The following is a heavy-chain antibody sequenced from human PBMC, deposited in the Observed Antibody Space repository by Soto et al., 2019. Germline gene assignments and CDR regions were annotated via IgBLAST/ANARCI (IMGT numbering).Heavy chain of an antibody. D-gene: IGHD3-3*01. CDR2: ISGSGGST. CDR3: ATPPTTHYDFWSASGYYFDY. J-gene: IGHJ4*02. CDR1: GFTFSSYA. Sequence: GGSLRLSCAASGFTFSSYAMSWVRQAPGKGLEWVSAISGSGGSTYYADSVKGRFTISRDNSKNTLYLQMNSLRAEDTAVYYCATPPTTHYDFWSASGYYFDYWGQGTLVTVSS. V-gene: IGHV3-23*01.